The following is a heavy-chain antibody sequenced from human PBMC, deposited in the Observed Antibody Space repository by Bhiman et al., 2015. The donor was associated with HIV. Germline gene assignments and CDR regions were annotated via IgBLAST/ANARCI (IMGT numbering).Heavy chain of an antibody. CDR1: GFTFSSHS. CDR2: ISSSSYYI. CDR3: AIFGWTGDWYFDL. V-gene: IGHV3-21*01. D-gene: IGHD3/OR15-3a*01. Sequence: EVQLVESGGGLVKPGGSLRLSCAASGFTFSSHSMNWVRQAPGKGLEWVSSISSSSYYIYYADSVKGRFTISRDNAKNSLYLQMDSLRDDDTAVYYCAIFGWTGDWYFDLWGRGTQVTVSS. J-gene: IGHJ2*01.